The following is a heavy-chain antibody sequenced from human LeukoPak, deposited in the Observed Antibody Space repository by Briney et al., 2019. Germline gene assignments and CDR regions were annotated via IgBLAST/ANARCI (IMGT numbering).Heavy chain of an antibody. CDR3: ARADSHSYHYYGSGSPGGWFDP. CDR2: IYYSGST. CDR1: GGSISSYY. D-gene: IGHD3-10*01. V-gene: IGHV4-59*01. Sequence: SETLSLTCTVSGGSISSYYWSWIRQPPGKGLEWIGYIYYSGSTNYNPSLKSRVTISVDTPKNQFSLKLSSVTAADTAVYYCARADSHSYHYYGSGSPGGWFDPWGQGTLVTVSS. J-gene: IGHJ5*02.